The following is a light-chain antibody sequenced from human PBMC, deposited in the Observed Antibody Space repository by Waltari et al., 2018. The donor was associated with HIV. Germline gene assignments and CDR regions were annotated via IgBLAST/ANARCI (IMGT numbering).Light chain of an antibody. CDR1: SSNIETKY. CDR3: AEWDDSLSGVV. CDR2: RNN. Sequence: QSVLSQPPSASGTPGQRVTISWSGSSSNIETKYVFWSKQLPGTAPKLLIYRNNHRPSGVPDRFSGSKSGTSASLAISGLRSEDEADYYCAEWDDSLSGVVFGGGTKLTVL. V-gene: IGLV1-47*01. J-gene: IGLJ2*01.